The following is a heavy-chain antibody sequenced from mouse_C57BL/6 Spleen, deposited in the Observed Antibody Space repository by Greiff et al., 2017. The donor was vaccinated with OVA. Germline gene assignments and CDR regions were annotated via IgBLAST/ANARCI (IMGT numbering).Heavy chain of an antibody. CDR3: AKGAYSNYKHS. CDR1: GYTFTSYW. J-gene: IGHJ2*01. Sequence: QVQLQQPGAELVKPGASVKLSCTASGYTFTSYWMHWVKQRPGQGLEWIGMIHPNSGSTNYNEKFKSKATLTVDKSSSTAYMQLSSLTSEDSAVYYCAKGAYSNYKHSWGQGTTLTVSS. D-gene: IGHD2-5*01. CDR2: IHPNSGST. V-gene: IGHV1-64*01.